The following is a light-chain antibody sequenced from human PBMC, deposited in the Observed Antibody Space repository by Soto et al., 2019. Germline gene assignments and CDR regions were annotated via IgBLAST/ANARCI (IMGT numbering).Light chain of an antibody. J-gene: IGLJ2*01. CDR1: SSNIGAGYD. CDR3: QSYDSSLSVV. Sequence: QSVLTQPPSVSGAPGQRVTISCTGSSSNIGAGYDVHWYQQLPGTAPKILIYGNSNRPSGVPDRFSGSKSGTSAPLAITGLQAEDEADYYCQSYDSSLSVVFGGGTKLTVL. V-gene: IGLV1-40*01. CDR2: GNS.